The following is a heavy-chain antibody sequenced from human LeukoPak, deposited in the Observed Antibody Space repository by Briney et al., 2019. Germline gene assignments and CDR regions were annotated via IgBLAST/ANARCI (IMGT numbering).Heavy chain of an antibody. V-gene: IGHV1-8*01. Sequence: ASVKVSCKASGYTFTSYDINWVRQATGQGLEWMGWTYPNSGNTGYAQKFQGRVTMTRNTPISTAYMELSSLGSEDTAVYYCARATRDCSSASCCNYWGQGTLVTVSS. CDR1: GYTFTSYD. CDR3: ARATRDCSSASCCNY. J-gene: IGHJ4*02. CDR2: TYPNSGNT. D-gene: IGHD2-2*01.